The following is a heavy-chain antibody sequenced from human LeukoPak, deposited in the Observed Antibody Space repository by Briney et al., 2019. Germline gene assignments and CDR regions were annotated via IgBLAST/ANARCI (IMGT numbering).Heavy chain of an antibody. V-gene: IGHV3-53*05. Sequence: GGSLRLSCAASGFTVSSNYMSWVRQAPGKGLEWVSVIYSGGSTYYADSVKGRFTISRDNSKNMSYLQMTSLRLEDTALYYCAKDLSPAADDTYFDFWGQGTLVTVSS. D-gene: IGHD6-13*01. CDR1: GFTVSSNY. CDR3: AKDLSPAADDTYFDF. CDR2: IYSGGST. J-gene: IGHJ4*02.